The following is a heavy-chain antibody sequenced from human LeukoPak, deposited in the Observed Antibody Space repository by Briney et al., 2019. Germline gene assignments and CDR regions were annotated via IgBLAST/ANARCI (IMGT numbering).Heavy chain of an antibody. CDR2: ISAYNGNT. Sequence: ASVKVSCKASGYTFTSYGISWVREAPGQGLEWMGWISAYNGNTNYAQKLQGRVTMTTGTSTSTAYMELRSLRSDDTAVYYCARGGSVVYGSGSYIMPHFDYWGQGTLVTVSS. J-gene: IGHJ4*02. D-gene: IGHD3-10*01. CDR1: GYTFTSYG. CDR3: ARGGSVVYGSGSYIMPHFDY. V-gene: IGHV1-18*01.